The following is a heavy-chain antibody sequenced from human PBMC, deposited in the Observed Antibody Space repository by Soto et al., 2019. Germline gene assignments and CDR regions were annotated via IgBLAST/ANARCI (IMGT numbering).Heavy chain of an antibody. J-gene: IGHJ6*02. V-gene: IGHV4-34*01. CDR3: ARGGTTSKNYYYYGRDV. CDR2: INHSGST. Sequence: QVQLQQWGAGLLKPSETLSLTCAVYGGSFSGYYWSWIRQPPGKGPEWIGEINHSGSTTYSPSLKTRVTISVDTSKNQFALKLSSATAAATAVYYCARGGTTSKNYYYYGRDVWGQGTTVTVSS. CDR1: GGSFSGYY. D-gene: IGHD1-7*01.